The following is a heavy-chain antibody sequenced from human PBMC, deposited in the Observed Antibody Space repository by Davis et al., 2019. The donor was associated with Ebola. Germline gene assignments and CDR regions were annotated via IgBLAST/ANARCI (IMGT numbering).Heavy chain of an antibody. J-gene: IGHJ4*02. CDR3: ARGTDGYNPGGYFDS. CDR1: GFTFSLFA. D-gene: IGHD5-24*01. CDR2: VSYDGRHK. V-gene: IGHV3-30*04. Sequence: GESLKISCAASGFTFSLFAMHWVRQAPGKGLEWVAVVSYDGRHKYYADSVKGRFTISRDNSKNTLNLQMNSLRAEDTAVYYCARGTDGYNPGGYFDSWGQGTLVTVSS.